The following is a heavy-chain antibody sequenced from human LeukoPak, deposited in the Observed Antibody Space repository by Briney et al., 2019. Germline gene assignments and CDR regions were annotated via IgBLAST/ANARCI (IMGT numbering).Heavy chain of an antibody. CDR1: GFPFSSYW. J-gene: IGHJ4*02. Sequence: GGSLRLSCVASGFPFSSYWMTWVRQAPGKGLEWVANIKQGGSKKSYVDSVKGRFTISRDNSKNTLYLQMNSLRAEDTAVYYCAKDASGWYGENYFDYWGQGTLVTVSS. D-gene: IGHD6-19*01. CDR3: AKDASGWYGENYFDY. V-gene: IGHV3-7*03. CDR2: IKQGGSKK.